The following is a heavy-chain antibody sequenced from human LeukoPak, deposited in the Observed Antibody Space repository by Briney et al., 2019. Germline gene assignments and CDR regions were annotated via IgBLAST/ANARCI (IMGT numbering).Heavy chain of an antibody. CDR2: IYHSGST. J-gene: IGHJ5*02. Sequence: SETLSLTCTVSGYSISSGYYWGWIRQPPGKGLEWIGSIYHSGSTYYNPSLKSRVTISVDTSKNQFSLKLSSVTAADTAVYYCARGGGLTVTTRGGRWFDPWGQGTLVTVSS. CDR3: ARGGGLTVTTRGGRWFDP. CDR1: GYSISSGYY. D-gene: IGHD4-17*01. V-gene: IGHV4-38-2*02.